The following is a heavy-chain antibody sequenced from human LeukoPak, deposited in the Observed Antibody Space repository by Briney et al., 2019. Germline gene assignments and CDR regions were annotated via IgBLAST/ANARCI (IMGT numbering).Heavy chain of an antibody. Sequence: GGSLRLSCEASGFTVSSYWMSWVRQAPGKGLEWEANIKQDGSEKKYLDSVKGRFTISRDNAKNSMYLQMNSLRAEDTAVYYCARDEIYYDILTGYRHFDYWGQGTLVTVFS. D-gene: IGHD3-9*01. CDR3: ARDEIYYDILTGYRHFDY. V-gene: IGHV3-7*01. J-gene: IGHJ4*02. CDR1: GFTVSSYW. CDR2: IKQDGSEK.